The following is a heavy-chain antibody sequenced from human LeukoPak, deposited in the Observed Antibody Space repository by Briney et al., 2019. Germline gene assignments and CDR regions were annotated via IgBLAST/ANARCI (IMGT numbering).Heavy chain of an antibody. CDR3: AKAELGVDTFFDY. CDR2: LSGSGAGT. CDR1: GFTFSDYA. Sequence: GVSLRLSCAASGFTFSDYALGWVRQAPGRGLEWVATLSGSGAGTYYSDSVQGRFTISRDNSKRTLFLQMNSLRAEDTAFYYCAKAELGVDTFFDYWGQETLVTVSS. D-gene: IGHD3-3*01. V-gene: IGHV3-23*01. J-gene: IGHJ4*02.